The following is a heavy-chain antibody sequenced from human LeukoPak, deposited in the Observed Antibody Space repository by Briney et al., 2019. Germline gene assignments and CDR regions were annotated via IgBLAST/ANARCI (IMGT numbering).Heavy chain of an antibody. D-gene: IGHD6-6*01. CDR3: ARSIAARYFDY. CDR2: IYSGGRT. Sequence: GGSLRLSCAASGFTVSSNFMSWVRQAPGKGLEWVSVIYSGGRTYYADSVKGRFTISRDNSKNTLDLQMNSLRAGDTAVYYCARSIAARYFDYWGQGTLVTVSS. V-gene: IGHV3-66*01. J-gene: IGHJ4*02. CDR1: GFTVSSNF.